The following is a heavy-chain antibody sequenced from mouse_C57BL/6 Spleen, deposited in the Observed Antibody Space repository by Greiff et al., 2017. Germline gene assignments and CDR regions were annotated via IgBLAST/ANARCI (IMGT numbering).Heavy chain of an antibody. V-gene: IGHV6-6*01. J-gene: IGHJ3*01. CDR2: IRNKANNHAT. CDR3: TRRTAQAFAY. CDR1: GFTFSDAW. Sequence: EVQVVESGGGLVQPGGSMKLSCAASGFTFSDAWMDWVRQSPGEGLEWVAEIRNKANNHATYYAESVKGRFTISRDDSKSSVYLQMSSLRAEDAGNYGCTRRTAQAFAYWGQGTLVTVSA. D-gene: IGHD3-2*02.